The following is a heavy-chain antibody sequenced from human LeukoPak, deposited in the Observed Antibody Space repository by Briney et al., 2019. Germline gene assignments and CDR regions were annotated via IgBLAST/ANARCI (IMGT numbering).Heavy chain of an antibody. Sequence: SVKVSCKASGGTFNTYKINWVRQAPGQGLEWMGDINPIFGTTTYSQKFQGRVTITTDASTSTAYMELTSLTSEDTAVYYCARGDCSSPACYTENNWFDPWGQGTLVTVSS. CDR3: ARGDCSSPACYTENNWFDP. CDR1: GGTFNTYK. CDR2: INPIFGTT. V-gene: IGHV1-69*05. J-gene: IGHJ5*02. D-gene: IGHD2-2*02.